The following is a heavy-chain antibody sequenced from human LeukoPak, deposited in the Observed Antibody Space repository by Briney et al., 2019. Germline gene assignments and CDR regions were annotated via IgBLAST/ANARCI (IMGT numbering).Heavy chain of an antibody. CDR2: IYHSGST. CDR3: ARGSLLMVRGAINWFDP. D-gene: IGHD3-10*01. V-gene: IGHV4-30-2*01. J-gene: IGHJ5*02. Sequence: SETLSLTCAVSGGSISSGGYSWSWIRQPPGTGLEWIRYIYHSGSTYYNPSLKSRVTISVDRSKNQFSLKLSSVTAADTAVYYCARGSLLMVRGAINWFDPWGQGTLVTVSS. CDR1: GGSISSGGYS.